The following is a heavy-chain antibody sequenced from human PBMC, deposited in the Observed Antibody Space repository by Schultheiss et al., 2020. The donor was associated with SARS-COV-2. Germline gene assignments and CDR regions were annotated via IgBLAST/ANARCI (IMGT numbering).Heavy chain of an antibody. CDR1: GFTFSDYY. CDR3: ARGEVGEWFLPLGF. J-gene: IGHJ4*02. Sequence: GESLKISCVASGFTFSDYYMSWIRQAPGKGLEWLSFISSTGSYANYADSVKGRFTISRDNAKNSLYLQMNSLRDEDTAVYYCARGEVGEWFLPLGFWGQGTLVTVSS. CDR2: ISSTGSYA. D-gene: IGHD3-3*01. V-gene: IGHV3-11*06.